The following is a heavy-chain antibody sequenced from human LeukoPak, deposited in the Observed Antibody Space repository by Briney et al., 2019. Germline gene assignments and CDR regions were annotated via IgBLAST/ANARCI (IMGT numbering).Heavy chain of an antibody. Sequence: PGGSLRLSCAASRFTFSSYGMHWVRQAPGKGLEWVVVISYDGSIKYYADSVKGRFTISRDNSKNTLYLQMNSLRTEDTAVYYCAKDPFDYSNYPHTAGFDYWGQGTLVTASS. D-gene: IGHD4-11*01. CDR1: RFTFSSYG. J-gene: IGHJ4*02. V-gene: IGHV3-30*18. CDR2: ISYDGSIK. CDR3: AKDPFDYSNYPHTAGFDY.